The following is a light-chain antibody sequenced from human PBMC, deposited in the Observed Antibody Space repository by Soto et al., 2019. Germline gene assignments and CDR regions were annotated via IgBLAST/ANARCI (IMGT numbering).Light chain of an antibody. V-gene: IGLV2-14*01. J-gene: IGLJ1*01. CDR2: QVT. CDR1: TRDIACYNY. Sequence: QSVLTQPASVSGSLGQSITISCTGTTRDIACYNYISWYQQLPCKAPKLMIYQVTIRSSGISNLFSGFKSGTAASLTISGLQAADAADYYCTSFSSSTSLYVFGTGTKVTVL. CDR3: TSFSSSTSLYV.